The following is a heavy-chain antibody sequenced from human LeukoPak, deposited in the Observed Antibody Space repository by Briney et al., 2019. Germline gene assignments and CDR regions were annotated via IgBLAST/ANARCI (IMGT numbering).Heavy chain of an antibody. CDR3: AKDFGITGTGGAYFDY. Sequence: GGSLRLSCAASGFTFSSYWMSWVRQAPGKGLEWVAFIRYDGSNKYYADSVKGRFTISRDNSKNTLYLQMNSLRAEDTAVYYCAKDFGITGTGGAYFDYWGQGTLITVSS. CDR1: GFTFSSYW. D-gene: IGHD1-20*01. V-gene: IGHV3-30*02. CDR2: IRYDGSNK. J-gene: IGHJ4*02.